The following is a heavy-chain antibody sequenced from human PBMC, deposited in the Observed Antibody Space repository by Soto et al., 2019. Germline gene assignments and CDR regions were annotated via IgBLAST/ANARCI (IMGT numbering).Heavy chain of an antibody. CDR1: GLTLRSYA. Sequence: EGLLLQSGGDLVQPGGSLRLSCAGSGLTLRSYAMTWIRQTPEKGLEWVSTISGRSAVPSYADFVNGRFTVSRDNSKNTVYLQINSLRPDDTAIYYCAKGGPFTGGFDPWGQGTLVTVSA. J-gene: IGHJ5*02. D-gene: IGHD3-16*01. CDR3: AKGGPFTGGFDP. CDR2: ISGRSAVP. V-gene: IGHV3-23*01.